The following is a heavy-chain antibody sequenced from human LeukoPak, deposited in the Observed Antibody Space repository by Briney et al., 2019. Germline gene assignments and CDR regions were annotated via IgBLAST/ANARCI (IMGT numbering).Heavy chain of an antibody. CDR2: IYSSGIT. CDR3: ELLDDAFDI. CDR1: GGSIRSYF. Sequence: PSETLSLTCTVSGGSIRSYFWSWIRQPAGKGLEWIGRIYSSGITNYNPSLRSRVTMSVDTSKNQFSLRLSSVTAADTAVYYCELLDDAFDIWGQGTMVTVSS. V-gene: IGHV4-4*07. D-gene: IGHD3-3*01. J-gene: IGHJ3*02.